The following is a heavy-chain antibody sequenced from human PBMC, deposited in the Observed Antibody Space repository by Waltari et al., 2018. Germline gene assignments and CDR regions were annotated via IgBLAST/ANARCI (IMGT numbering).Heavy chain of an antibody. CDR1: GFTFGAYD. V-gene: IGHV3-23*04. J-gene: IGHJ5*02. CDR3: ARSRAQGTYNWFDP. CDR2: INTAGDNP. Sequence: EVQLVESGGGLVQPGGSLRLSCAAAGFTFGAYDMAWIRQPPGKGLEWVSAINTAGDNPNYEDAFRVRFTTSRDKAKNTLFLQMNNLRAEDTAIYYCARSRAQGTYNWFDPWGQGALVTVSS.